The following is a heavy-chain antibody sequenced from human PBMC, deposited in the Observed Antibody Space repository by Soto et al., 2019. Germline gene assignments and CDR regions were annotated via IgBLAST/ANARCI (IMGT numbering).Heavy chain of an antibody. CDR3: ARDTPLLLWFGESTPIIDY. CDR1: GYTFTSYG. D-gene: IGHD3-10*01. J-gene: IGHJ4*02. CDR2: ISAYNGNT. V-gene: IGHV1-18*01. Sequence: ASVKVSCKASGYTFTSYGISWVRQAPGQGLEWMGWISAYNGNTNYAQKLQGRVTMTTDTSTSTAYMELRSLRSDDTAVYYCARDTPLLLWFGESTPIIDYWGQGTLVTVSS.